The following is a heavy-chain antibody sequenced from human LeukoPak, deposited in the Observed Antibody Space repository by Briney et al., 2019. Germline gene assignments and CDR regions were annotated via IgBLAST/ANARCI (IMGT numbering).Heavy chain of an antibody. J-gene: IGHJ4*02. V-gene: IGHV3-74*01. CDR2: INTDGSST. CDR3: GKNALGWYDTSYFDY. Sequence: PGGSLRLSCAASGFNFSIYSMNWVRQAPGKGLVWVSRINTDGSSTSYADSVKGRFTISRDNAKNSLYLQMNSLRADDTALYYCGKNALGWYDTSYFDYWAREPWSPSPQ. CDR1: GFNFSIYS. D-gene: IGHD1-1*01.